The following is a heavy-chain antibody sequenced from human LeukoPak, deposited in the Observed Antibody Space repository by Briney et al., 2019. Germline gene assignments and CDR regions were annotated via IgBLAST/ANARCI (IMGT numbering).Heavy chain of an antibody. CDR3: ARENYDYVWGSYRPDAFDI. CDR1: GGSVSSSSFY. J-gene: IGHJ3*02. D-gene: IGHD3-16*02. CDR2: IYYSGST. V-gene: IGHV4-61*01. Sequence: SETLSLTCTVSGGSVSSSSFYWSWIRQPPGKGLEWIGYIYYSGSTNYNPSLKSRVTISVDTSKNQFSLKLSSVTAADTAVYYCARENYDYVWGSYRPDAFDIWGQGTMVTVSS.